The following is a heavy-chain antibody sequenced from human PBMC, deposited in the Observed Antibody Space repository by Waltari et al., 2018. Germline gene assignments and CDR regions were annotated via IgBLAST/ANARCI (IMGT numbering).Heavy chain of an antibody. CDR2: IYTSGST. CDR1: GGSISSYY. D-gene: IGHD3-10*01. J-gene: IGHJ4*02. CDR3: AREVGLPFAPYSMVRGVYYFDY. Sequence: QVQLQESGPGLVKPSETLSLTCTVSGGSISSYYWSWIRQPAGKGLVWIGRIYTSGSTNYNPSLKSRVTRSVDTSKNQFSLKLSSVTAADTAVYYCAREVGLPFAPYSMVRGVYYFDYWGQGTLVTVSS. V-gene: IGHV4-4*07.